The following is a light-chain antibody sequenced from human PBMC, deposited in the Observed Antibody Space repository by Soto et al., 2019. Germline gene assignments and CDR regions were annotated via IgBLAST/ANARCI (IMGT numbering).Light chain of an antibody. CDR2: GTS. Sequence: EIVLTQSPGTLSWSPGERATLSCRASQSVSSSYLAWYQQNPGQAPRLRIYGTSSRTTGIPDRCSGSGSGTDVSLTISRLEPEDCAGYERQQYGSSPPSTFGQGTKLEIK. V-gene: IGKV3-20*01. CDR1: QSVSSSY. J-gene: IGKJ2*01. CDR3: QQYGSSPPST.